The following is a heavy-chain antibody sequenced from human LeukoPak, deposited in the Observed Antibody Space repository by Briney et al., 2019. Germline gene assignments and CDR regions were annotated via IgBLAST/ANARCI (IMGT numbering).Heavy chain of an antibody. Sequence: SSETLSLTCTVSGGSISSYYWSWIRQPPGKGLEWIGYIYYSGSTNYNPSLKSRVTISVDTSKNQFSLKLSSVTAADTAVYYCARLGLTVVRWNWFDPWGQGTLVTVSS. CDR2: IYYSGST. V-gene: IGHV4-59*01. CDR3: ARLGLTVVRWNWFDP. D-gene: IGHD4-23*01. CDR1: GGSISSYY. J-gene: IGHJ5*02.